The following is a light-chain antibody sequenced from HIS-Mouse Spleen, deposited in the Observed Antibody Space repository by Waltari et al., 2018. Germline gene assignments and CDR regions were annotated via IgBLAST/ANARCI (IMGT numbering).Light chain of an antibody. V-gene: IGLV2-23*01. CDR3: CSYAGSSTWV. CDR1: SSSVGSYNL. J-gene: IGLJ3*02. Sequence: QSALTQPASVSGSPGQSIPIPCPGPSSSVGSYNLFSWYQLPPGKAPKLMIYEGSKRPSGVSNRCSGSKSGNTASLTISGLQAEDEADYYCCSYAGSSTWVFGGGTKLTVL. CDR2: EGS.